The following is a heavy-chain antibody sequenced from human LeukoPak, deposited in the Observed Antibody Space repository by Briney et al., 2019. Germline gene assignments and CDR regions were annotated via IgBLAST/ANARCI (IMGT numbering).Heavy chain of an antibody. CDR3: ARVQMEWLVPDSYVY. D-gene: IGHD6-19*01. CDR1: GFTVSSNY. J-gene: IGHJ4*02. V-gene: IGHV3-53*01. CDR2: IYSGGST. Sequence: GGSLRLSCAASGFTVSSNYMSWVRQAPGKGLEWVSVIYSGGSTYYADSVKGRFTISRDNSKNTLYLQMNSLRAEDTAVYYCARVQMEWLVPDSYVYWGQGTLVTVSS.